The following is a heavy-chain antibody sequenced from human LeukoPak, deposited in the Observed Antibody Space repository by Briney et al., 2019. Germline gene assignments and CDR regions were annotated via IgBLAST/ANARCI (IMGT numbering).Heavy chain of an antibody. D-gene: IGHD1-1*01. Sequence: PGGSLRLSCAASGFTFSSYSMNWVRQAPGKGLEWVSSISSSSSYIYYADSVKGRFTISRDNSKNTLYLQMNNLRAEDTAVYYCAKGGNWNGLNYFDYWGQGTLVTVSS. CDR1: GFTFSSYS. CDR2: ISSSSSYI. V-gene: IGHV3-21*04. J-gene: IGHJ4*02. CDR3: AKGGNWNGLNYFDY.